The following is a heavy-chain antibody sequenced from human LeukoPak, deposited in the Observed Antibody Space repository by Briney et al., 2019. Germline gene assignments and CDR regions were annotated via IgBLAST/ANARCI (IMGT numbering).Heavy chain of an antibody. J-gene: IGHJ6*02. CDR3: ARKILSDVAADTYYYYAMDV. Sequence: TGGSLRLSCAASGFTFSSYWMHWVRQAPGKGLVWVSRINSDGSSTSYADSVKGRFTISRDDAKSTLFLRMNSLRAEDTAVYFCARKILSDVAADTYYYYAMDVWGRGTTVTVAS. CDR2: INSDGSST. D-gene: IGHD6-13*01. CDR1: GFTFSSYW. V-gene: IGHV3-74*01.